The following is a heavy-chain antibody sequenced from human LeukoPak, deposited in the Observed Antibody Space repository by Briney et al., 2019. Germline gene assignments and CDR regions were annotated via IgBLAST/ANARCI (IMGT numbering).Heavy chain of an antibody. J-gene: IGHJ6*03. CDR1: GGTFSSYA. V-gene: IGHV1-69*13. CDR3: ARATLYDFWSGYSYYYYMDV. D-gene: IGHD3-3*01. CDR2: IIPIFGTA. Sequence: SVKVSCKASGGTFSSYAISWVRQAPGQGLEWMGGIIPIFGTANYAKKFQGRVTITADESTSTAYMELSSLRSEDTAVYYCARATLYDFWSGYSYYYYMDVWGKGTTVTVSS.